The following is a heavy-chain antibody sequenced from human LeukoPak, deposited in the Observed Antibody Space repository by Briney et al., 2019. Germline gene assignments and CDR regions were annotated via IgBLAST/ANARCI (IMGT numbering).Heavy chain of an antibody. CDR2: IIPIFGTA. J-gene: IGHJ5*02. CDR1: GGTFSSYA. D-gene: IGHD5-24*01. V-gene: IGHV1-69*13. Sequence: ASVKVSCKASGGTFSSYAISWVRQATGQGLEWMGGIIPIFGTANYAQKFQGRVTITADESTSTAYMEPSSRRSEDTAVYYCAREARGGDNWFDPWGQGTLVTVSS. CDR3: AREARGGDNWFDP.